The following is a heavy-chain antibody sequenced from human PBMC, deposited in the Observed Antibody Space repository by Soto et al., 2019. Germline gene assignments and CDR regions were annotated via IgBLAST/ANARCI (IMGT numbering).Heavy chain of an antibody. D-gene: IGHD1-20*01. Sequence: VRQPPGKGLEWIGETYHSGSTHYNPSLKSRVTISVDKSKNQFSLKLRSVTAADTALYYCARVSGNDAFDIWGQGTMVTVSS. CDR3: ARVSGNDAFDI. V-gene: IGHV4-4*02. J-gene: IGHJ3*02. CDR2: TYHSGST.